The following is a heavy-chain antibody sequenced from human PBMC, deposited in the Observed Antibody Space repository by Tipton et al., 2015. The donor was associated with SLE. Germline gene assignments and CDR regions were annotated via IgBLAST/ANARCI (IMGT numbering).Heavy chain of an antibody. CDR1: GFTFSSYW. V-gene: IGHV3-7*01. D-gene: IGHD3-9*01. Sequence: GSLRLSCAASGFTFSSYWMSWVRQAPGKGLEWVANIKQDGSEKYYVDSVKGRFTISRDNAKNSLYLQMNSLRAEDTAVYYCARVHTYYDILTGYYTDAFDIWGQGTMVTVSS. CDR3: ARVHTYYDILTGYYTDAFDI. J-gene: IGHJ3*02. CDR2: IKQDGSEK.